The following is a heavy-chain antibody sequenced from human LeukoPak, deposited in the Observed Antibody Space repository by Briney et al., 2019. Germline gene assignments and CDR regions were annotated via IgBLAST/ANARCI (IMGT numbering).Heavy chain of an antibody. Sequence: GASVKVSCKASGYTFTSYAMHWVRQAPGQGLEWMGGIIPIFGTANYAQKFQGRVTITADESTSTAYMELSSLRSEDTAVYYCARDPGGHIVVVTAGLHLDPLYGMDVWGQGTTVTVSS. CDR1: GYTFTSYA. CDR2: IIPIFGTA. J-gene: IGHJ6*02. V-gene: IGHV1-69*13. D-gene: IGHD2-21*02. CDR3: ARDPGGHIVVVTAGLHLDPLYGMDV.